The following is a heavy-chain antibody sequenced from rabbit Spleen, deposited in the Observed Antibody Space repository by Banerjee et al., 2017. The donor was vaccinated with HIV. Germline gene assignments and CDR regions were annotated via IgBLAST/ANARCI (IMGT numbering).Heavy chain of an antibody. CDR3: ARDTGSSFSSYGMDL. CDR2: IDTGSRDFT. J-gene: IGHJ6*01. CDR1: GFDFSAYTF. D-gene: IGHD8-1*01. V-gene: IGHV1S45*01. Sequence: QEQLVESGGGLVQPGGSLKLSCKASGFDFSAYTFMCWVRQAPGKGLEWIACIDTGSRDFTYYASWAKGRFTISKTSSTTVTLQMTSLTVADTATYFCARDTGSSFSSYGMDLWGQGTLVTVS.